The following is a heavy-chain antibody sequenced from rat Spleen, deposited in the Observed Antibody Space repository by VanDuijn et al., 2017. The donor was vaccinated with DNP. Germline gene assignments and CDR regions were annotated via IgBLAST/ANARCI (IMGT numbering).Heavy chain of an antibody. D-gene: IGHD1-3*01. Sequence: EVQLVESGGGLVQPGRSLKLSCAASGFTFSDYYMAWVRQAPTKGLEWVAYIRYDGGRTYYVDSVKGRFTISRDNAKRTLYLEMNSLRSEDVATYFCARFNGYYYALDAWGQGTSVTVSS. CDR2: IRYDGGRT. CDR1: GFTFSDYY. CDR3: ARFNGYYYALDA. V-gene: IGHV5-22*01. J-gene: IGHJ4*01.